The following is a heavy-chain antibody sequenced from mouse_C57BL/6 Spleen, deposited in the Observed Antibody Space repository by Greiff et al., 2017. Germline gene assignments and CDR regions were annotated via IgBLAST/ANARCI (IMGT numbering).Heavy chain of an antibody. Sequence: EVQLQQSGAELVRPGASVKLSCTASGFNIKDDYMHWVKQRPEQGLEWIGWIDPENGDTEYASKFQGKATITADTSSNTAYLQLSSLTSEDTAVYYCTMRGYDYLFAYRGQGTLVTVSA. CDR1: GFNIKDDY. J-gene: IGHJ3*01. V-gene: IGHV14-4*01. D-gene: IGHD2-4*01. CDR2: IDPENGDT. CDR3: TMRGYDYLFAY.